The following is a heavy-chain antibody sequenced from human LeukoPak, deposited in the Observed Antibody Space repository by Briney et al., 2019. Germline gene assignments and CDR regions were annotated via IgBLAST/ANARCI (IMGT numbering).Heavy chain of an antibody. V-gene: IGHV3-21*04. J-gene: IGHJ3*02. CDR1: GFTFSTYS. CDR3: AKDGWRLGYCSSTSCRDAFDI. Sequence: GGSLRLSCAASGFTFSTYSMNWVRQAPGKGLEWVSSISSSSSYIYYADSVKGRFTISRDNSKNTLYLQMNSLRAEDTAVYYCAKDGWRLGYCSSTSCRDAFDIWGQGTMVTVSS. D-gene: IGHD2-2*01. CDR2: ISSSSSYI.